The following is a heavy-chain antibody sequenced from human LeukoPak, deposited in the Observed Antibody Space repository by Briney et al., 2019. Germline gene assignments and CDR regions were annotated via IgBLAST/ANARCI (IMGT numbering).Heavy chain of an antibody. CDR2: IIPILGIA. Sequence: GASVKVSCKASGGTFSSYAISWVRQAPEQGLEWMGRIIPILGIANYAQKFQGRVTITADKSTSTAYMELSSLRSEDTAVYYCARDGSGYEPYYFDYWGQGTLVTVSS. CDR1: GGTFSSYA. J-gene: IGHJ4*02. CDR3: ARDGSGYEPYYFDY. D-gene: IGHD5-12*01. V-gene: IGHV1-69*04.